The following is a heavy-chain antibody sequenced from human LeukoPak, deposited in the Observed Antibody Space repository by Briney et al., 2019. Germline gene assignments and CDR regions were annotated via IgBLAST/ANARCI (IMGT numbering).Heavy chain of an antibody. CDR1: GGSMSSSSYY. D-gene: IGHD6-19*01. J-gene: IGHJ5*02. CDR3: ARLEAVAGHDPHWFDP. Sequence: SETLSLTCTVSGGSMSSSSYYWGWIRQPPGKGLEWIGSIYHSGSTYYNPSLKSRVTISVDTSKNQFSLKLSSVTAADTAVYYCARLEAVAGHDPHWFDPWGQGTLVTVSS. CDR2: IYHSGST. V-gene: IGHV4-39*07.